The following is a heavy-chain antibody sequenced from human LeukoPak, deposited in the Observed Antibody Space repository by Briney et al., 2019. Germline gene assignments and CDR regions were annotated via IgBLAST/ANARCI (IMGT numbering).Heavy chain of an antibody. D-gene: IGHD1-7*01. J-gene: IGHJ4*02. Sequence: SQTLSLTCTVSGGSISSGSYYWSWIRQPAGKGLEWIGRIYTSGSTNYNPSLKSRVTISVDTSKGQFSLKLSSVTAADTAVYYCASLYNWNYDYWGQGTLVTVSS. CDR3: ASLYNWNYDY. CDR2: IYTSGST. V-gene: IGHV4-61*02. CDR1: GGSISSGSYY.